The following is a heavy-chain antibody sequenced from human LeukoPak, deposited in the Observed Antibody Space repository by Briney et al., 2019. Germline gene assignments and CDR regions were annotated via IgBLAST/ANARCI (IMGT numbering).Heavy chain of an antibody. J-gene: IGHJ4*02. CDR2: IVNRGST. D-gene: IGHD2/OR15-2a*01. V-gene: IGHV4-61*08. Sequence: SETLSLTCTVSGASVSSNGYYWNWIRQPPGKGLEWIGCIVNRGSTNYNPSLKSRVTISVDTSNNQFSLRLNSVTAADTAVYFCALLQAYRPLDYWGQGTLVTVSS. CDR3: ALLQAYRPLDY. CDR1: GASVSSNGYY.